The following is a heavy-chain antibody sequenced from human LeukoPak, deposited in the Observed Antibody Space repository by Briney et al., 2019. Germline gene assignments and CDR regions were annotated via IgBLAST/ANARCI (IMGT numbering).Heavy chain of an antibody. CDR2: IIPILGIA. Sequence: GASVKVSCKASGGTFSSYAISWVRQAPGQGLEWMGRIIPILGIANYAQKFRGRVTITADKSTSTAYMELSSLRSEDTAVYYCARDLSYCGGDCYHYYGMDVWGQGTTVTVSS. CDR1: GGTFSSYA. V-gene: IGHV1-69*04. CDR3: ARDLSYCGGDCYHYYGMDV. D-gene: IGHD2-21*02. J-gene: IGHJ6*02.